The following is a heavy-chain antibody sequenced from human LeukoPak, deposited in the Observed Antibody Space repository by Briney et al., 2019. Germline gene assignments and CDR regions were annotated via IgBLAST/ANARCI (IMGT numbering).Heavy chain of an antibody. CDR3: AREAGYCSSTSCSYYYYMDV. Sequence: VGSLRLSCAASGFTFSDYYMTWIRHAPGRWLEWVSYISSSGSTISYADSAKGRFTISRDSAKNSLFLQMNSLRAEDTAVYYCAREAGYCSSTSCSYYYYMDVWGKGTTVTVSS. CDR1: GFTFSDYY. D-gene: IGHD2-2*03. J-gene: IGHJ6*03. V-gene: IGHV3-11*04. CDR2: ISSSGSTI.